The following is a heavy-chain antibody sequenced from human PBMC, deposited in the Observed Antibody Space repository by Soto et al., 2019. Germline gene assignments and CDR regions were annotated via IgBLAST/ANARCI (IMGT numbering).Heavy chain of an antibody. D-gene: IGHD3-3*01. J-gene: IGHJ5*02. CDR1: GGTFSSYA. CDR3: ARGHQGSRYEFWSGPYNWLDA. Sequence: SVKVSCKASGGTFSSYAISWVRQAPGQGLEWMGGIIPIFGTANYAQKFQGRVTITADESTSTAYMELSSLRSEDTAVYYCARGHQGSRYEFWSGPYNWLDARGQGTLVTVTS. CDR2: IIPIFGTA. V-gene: IGHV1-69*13.